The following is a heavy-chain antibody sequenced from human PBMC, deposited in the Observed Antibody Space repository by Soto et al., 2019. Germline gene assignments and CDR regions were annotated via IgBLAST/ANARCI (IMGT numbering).Heavy chain of an antibody. J-gene: IGHJ4*02. CDR2: IRGNGDPP. V-gene: IGHV3-64D*06. D-gene: IGHD5-12*01. Sequence: GGSLRLSCSASGFTFSSYAMHWVRQAPGKGLEYVSGIRGNGDPPFYADSVKGRFTISIDNSKNTLYLQMSSLSADDTAVYYCVKSRGGNNFDFFDWGQGALVTVSS. CDR3: VKSRGGNNFDFFD. CDR1: GFTFSSYA.